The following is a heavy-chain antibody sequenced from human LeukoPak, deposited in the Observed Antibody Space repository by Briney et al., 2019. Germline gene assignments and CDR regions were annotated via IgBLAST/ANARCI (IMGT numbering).Heavy chain of an antibody. Sequence: GESLKISRKGSGFIFTGYWIVWVRQMPGKGLEWMGIIYPADSETTYSPSFQGQITISADRSSTTAHLQWSSLKASDTAIYYCARATCVNGICYTLYWGQGSLVNVSS. D-gene: IGHD2-8*01. V-gene: IGHV5-51*01. CDR2: IYPADSET. J-gene: IGHJ4*02. CDR1: GFIFTGYW. CDR3: ARATCVNGICYTLY.